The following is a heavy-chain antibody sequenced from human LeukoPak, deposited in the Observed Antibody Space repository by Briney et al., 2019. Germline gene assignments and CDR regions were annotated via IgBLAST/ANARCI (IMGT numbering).Heavy chain of an antibody. J-gene: IGHJ4*02. Sequence: ASVKVSCKASGYTFTSYYMHWVRQAPGQGLEWMGIINPSGGSTSYARKFQGRVTMTRDTSTSTVYMELSSLRSEDTAVYYCFVVVPAATPVVFDYWGQGTLVTVSS. D-gene: IGHD2-2*01. CDR2: INPSGGST. CDR3: FVVVPAATPVVFDY. V-gene: IGHV1-46*01. CDR1: GYTFTSYY.